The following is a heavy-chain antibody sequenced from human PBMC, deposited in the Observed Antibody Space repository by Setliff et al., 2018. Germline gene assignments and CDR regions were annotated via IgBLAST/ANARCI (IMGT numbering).Heavy chain of an antibody. Sequence: SLRLSCAASGFTFSSYWMHWVRQAPGKGLVWVANIKEDGSQRNYVDAVRGRFTVSRDNTRNLSYLQMNSLRVDDTAVYYCSSYLVSWGQGALVTVSS. CDR2: IKEDGSQR. CDR1: GFTFSSYW. J-gene: IGHJ4*02. V-gene: IGHV3-7*01. CDR3: SSYLVS. D-gene: IGHD2-21*01.